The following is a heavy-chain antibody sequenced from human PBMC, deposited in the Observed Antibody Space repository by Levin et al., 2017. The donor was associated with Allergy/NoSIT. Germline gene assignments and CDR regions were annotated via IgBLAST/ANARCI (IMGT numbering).Heavy chain of an antibody. CDR3: ARQCYDILTGYYNFDY. J-gene: IGHJ4*02. D-gene: IGHD3-9*01. Sequence: KPSETLSLTCTVSGGSISSSISYWGWIRQAPGKGLEWIGSIYNSGSTYYNPSLKSRVTTSVDTSKNQFSLKLSPVTAADTAVYYCARQCYDILTGYYNFDYWGQGTLVTVSS. CDR2: IYNSGST. CDR1: GGSISSSISY. V-gene: IGHV4-39*01.